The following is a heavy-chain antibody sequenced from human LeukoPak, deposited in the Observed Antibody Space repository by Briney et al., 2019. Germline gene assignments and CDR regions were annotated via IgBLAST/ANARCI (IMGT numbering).Heavy chain of an antibody. V-gene: IGHV1-69*01. Sequence: SVEVSCKASGGTFSSYAISWVRQAPGQGLEWMGGIIPIFGTANYAQKFQGRVTITADESTSTAYMELSSLRSEDTAVYYCAREGSIAAPLGSGFDPWGQGTLVTVSS. CDR3: AREGSIAAPLGSGFDP. CDR1: GGTFSSYA. D-gene: IGHD6-13*01. J-gene: IGHJ5*02. CDR2: IIPIFGTA.